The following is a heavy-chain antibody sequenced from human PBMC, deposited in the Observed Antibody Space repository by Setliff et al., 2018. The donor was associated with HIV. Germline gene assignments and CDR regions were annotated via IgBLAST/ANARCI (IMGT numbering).Heavy chain of an antibody. D-gene: IGHD3-22*01. CDR1: GDSITRGSYY. J-gene: IGHJ4*02. CDR3: GRQVPVPGVAVTPIDY. CDR2: IFYTGST. Sequence: SETLSLTCTVSGDSITRGSYYWTWLRQFPGKGLEWIGFIFYTGSTTYNPSLNSRVTISVDTSKNQFSLKLSSVTAADTAVYYCGRQVPVPGVAVTPIDYWGQGTLVTVSS. V-gene: IGHV4-61*01.